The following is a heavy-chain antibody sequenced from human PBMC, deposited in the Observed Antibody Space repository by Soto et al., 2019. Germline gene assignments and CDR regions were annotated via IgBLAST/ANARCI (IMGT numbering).Heavy chain of an antibody. CDR3: AREGNNPTWYFDL. J-gene: IGHJ2*01. Sequence: GGSLRLSCAASGFTFSSYWMHWVRQGPGKGLLWVSRINIDESDTYYADSVKGRFTISRDNAKNTLYLQMNSLRAEDTAVYFCAREGNNPTWYFDLWGRGXLVTVSS. CDR1: GFTFSSYW. CDR2: INIDESDT. V-gene: IGHV3-74*01.